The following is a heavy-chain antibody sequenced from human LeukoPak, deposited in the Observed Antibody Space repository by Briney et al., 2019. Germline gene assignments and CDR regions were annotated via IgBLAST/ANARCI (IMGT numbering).Heavy chain of an antibody. CDR3: AKDRGYSHGFEY. Sequence: TGMSLRLSCAASGFTFSSYGMHWVRQAPGKGLEWVAAISYDGRNKEYVDSVKGRFTISRDNSKNTLYLQMNSLRAEDTAVYYCAKDRGYSHGFEYWGQGTLVTVSS. V-gene: IGHV3-30*18. CDR1: GFTFSSYG. CDR2: ISYDGRNK. D-gene: IGHD5-12*01. J-gene: IGHJ4*02.